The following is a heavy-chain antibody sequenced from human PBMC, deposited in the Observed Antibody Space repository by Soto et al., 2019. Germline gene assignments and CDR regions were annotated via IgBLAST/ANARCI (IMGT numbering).Heavy chain of an antibody. J-gene: IGHJ4*02. Sequence: PSETLSLTCTVSGASVSSSTYSWGWIRQSPGQGLEWIGTIYSSENTYYNPSLLSRVTISVDTSKNEFSLKLSSVTAADTAVYYCARVWGYYFDYWGQGTLVTVSS. CDR3: ARVWGYYFDY. V-gene: IGHV4-39*07. CDR2: IYSSENT. D-gene: IGHD2-21*01. CDR1: GASVSSSTYS.